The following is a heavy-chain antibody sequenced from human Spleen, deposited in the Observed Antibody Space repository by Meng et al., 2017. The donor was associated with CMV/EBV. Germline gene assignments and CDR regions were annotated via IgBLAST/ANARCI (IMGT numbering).Heavy chain of an antibody. CDR1: GFTFSSYG. CDR3: AKAAYSYGYQFDF. D-gene: IGHD5-18*01. CDR2: ITGGGGTT. V-gene: IGHV3-23*01. J-gene: IGHJ4*02. Sequence: GESLKISCAASGFTFSSYGMHWVRQAPGKGLEWVSAITGGGGTTYYADSVMGRFIVSRDMSKDTLYLQMHSLRAEDTAIYYCAKAAYSYGYQFDFWGQGTVVTVSS.